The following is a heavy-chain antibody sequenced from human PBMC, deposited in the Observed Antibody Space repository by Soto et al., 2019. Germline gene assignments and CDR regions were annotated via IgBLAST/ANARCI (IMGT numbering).Heavy chain of an antibody. D-gene: IGHD2-2*01. CDR2: IWYDGSNK. J-gene: IGHJ4*02. CDR1: GFTFSSYG. CDR3: ARDGQDIVVVPAAMFFDY. Sequence: GGSLRLSCAASGFTFSSYGMHWVRQAPGKGLEWVAVIWYDGSNKYYADSVKGRFTISRDNSKNTLYLQMNSLRAEDTAVYYCARDGQDIVVVPAAMFFDYWGQGTLVTVSS. V-gene: IGHV3-33*01.